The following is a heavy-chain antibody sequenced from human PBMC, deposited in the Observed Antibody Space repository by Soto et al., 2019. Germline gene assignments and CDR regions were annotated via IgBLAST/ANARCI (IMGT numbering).Heavy chain of an antibody. CDR2: INSDGSST. CDR3: ARGGGYSSGPFDY. D-gene: IGHD5-18*01. J-gene: IGHJ4*02. CDR1: GFTFNSYW. Sequence: EVQLVESGGGLVQPGGSLRLSCAASGFTFNSYWMHWVRQAPGKGLVWVSRINSDGSSTTYADSVKGRFTISRDNAKNTLYLQMNSLRAEDTAVYYVARGGGYSSGPFDYWGQGTLVTVSS. V-gene: IGHV3-74*01.